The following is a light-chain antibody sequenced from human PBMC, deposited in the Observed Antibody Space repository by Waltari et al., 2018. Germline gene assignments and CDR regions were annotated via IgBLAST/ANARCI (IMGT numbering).Light chain of an antibody. CDR2: DVS. CDR3: SSYTSSSTLGV. V-gene: IGLV2-14*01. J-gene: IGLJ2*01. Sequence: QSALTQPASVSGSPGQSITISCTGTSSDVGGYNSVSWYQQRPGKAPKLMIYDVSKRPSGVSNRFSGSKSGNTASLTISGLQAEDEADYYCSSYTSSSTLGVFGGGTKLTVL. CDR1: SSDVGGYNS.